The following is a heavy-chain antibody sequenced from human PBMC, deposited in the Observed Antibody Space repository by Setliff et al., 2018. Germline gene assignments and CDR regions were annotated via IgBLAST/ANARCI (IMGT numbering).Heavy chain of an antibody. CDR3: XRHPXPXXYFDIGALDS. J-gene: IGHJ4*02. CDR1: GGPLNSYS. Sequence: SVKVSCKASGGPLNSYSFSWVRQAPGQGLEWMGRIIPVLDITRYSQKFQGRVTITAXXXTGXIXXXXXXXXXXXXXXXXXXRHPXPXXYFDIGALDSWGQGTLVTVSS. V-gene: IGHV1-69*02. CDR2: IIPVLDIT. D-gene: IGHD3-22*01.